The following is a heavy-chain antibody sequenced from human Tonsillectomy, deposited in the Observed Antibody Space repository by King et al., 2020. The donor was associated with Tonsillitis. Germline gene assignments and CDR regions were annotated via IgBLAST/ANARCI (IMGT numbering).Heavy chain of an antibody. D-gene: IGHD3-22*01. CDR1: GGSISSYY. J-gene: IGHJ4*02. Sequence: VQLQESGPGLVKPSETLSLTCTVSGGSISSYYWSWIRQPPGKGLEWIGYIYYSGSTNYNPSLKSRVPISVDTSKNQFSLKLSSVTAADTAVYYCSRGYYYDSSGYLNYFDYWGQGTLVTVSS. CDR2: IYYSGST. CDR3: SRGYYYDSSGYLNYFDY. V-gene: IGHV4-59*01.